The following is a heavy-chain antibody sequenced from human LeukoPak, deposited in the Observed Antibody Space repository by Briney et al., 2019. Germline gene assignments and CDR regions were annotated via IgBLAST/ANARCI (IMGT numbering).Heavy chain of an antibody. Sequence: PSETLSLTCAVYGGSFSGYYWSWIRQPPGEGLEWIGEINHSGSTNYNPSLKSRVTISVDTSKNQFSLKPSSVTAADTAVYYCARGGFIAAAGFPNWFDPWGQGTLVTVSS. V-gene: IGHV4-34*01. CDR3: ARGGFIAAAGFPNWFDP. J-gene: IGHJ5*02. D-gene: IGHD6-13*01. CDR1: GGSFSGYY. CDR2: INHSGST.